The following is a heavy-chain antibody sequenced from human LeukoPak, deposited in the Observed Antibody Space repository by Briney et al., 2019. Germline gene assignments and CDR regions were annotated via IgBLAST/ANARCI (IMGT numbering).Heavy chain of an antibody. CDR3: ARSRYDSGTYALEE. CDR2: ISYGGST. D-gene: IGHD3-10*01. J-gene: IGHJ4*02. V-gene: IGHV4-39*01. CDR1: GGSVSSTTYY. Sequence: PSETLSLTCSVSGGSVSSTTYYWGWIRQPPGKGLEWFGSISYGGSTYYNPSLKSRLTISVDTSKNQFSLELSSVTAADTAVYFCARSRYDSGTYALEEWGQGTLVTVSS.